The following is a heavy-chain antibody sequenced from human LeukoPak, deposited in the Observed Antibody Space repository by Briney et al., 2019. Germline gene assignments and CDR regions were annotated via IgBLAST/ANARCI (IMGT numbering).Heavy chain of an antibody. CDR2: IYTSGST. CDR3: ARETWAYYYGSGSYRWFDP. D-gene: IGHD3-10*01. CDR1: GGSISSYY. V-gene: IGHV4-4*07. J-gene: IGHJ5*02. Sequence: SETLSLTCTVSGGSISSYYWSWIRQPAGKGLEWIGRIYTSGSTNYNPSLKSRVTMSVDTSKNQFSLKLSSVTAADTAVYYCARETWAYYYGSGSYRWFDPWGQGTLVTVSS.